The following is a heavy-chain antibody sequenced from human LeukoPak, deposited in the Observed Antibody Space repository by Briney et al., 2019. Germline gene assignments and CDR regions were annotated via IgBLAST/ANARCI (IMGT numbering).Heavy chain of an antibody. J-gene: IGHJ4*02. D-gene: IGHD3-9*01. V-gene: IGHV3-15*01. Sequence: PGGSLRLSCAASGFTFDDYGMSWVRQAPGKGLEWVGRIKSKTDGGTTDYAAPVKGRFTISRDDSKNTLYLQMNSLKTEDTAVYYCTTYYDILTGPRPFDYWGQGTLVTVSS. CDR1: GFTFDDYG. CDR3: TTYYDILTGPRPFDY. CDR2: IKSKTDGGTT.